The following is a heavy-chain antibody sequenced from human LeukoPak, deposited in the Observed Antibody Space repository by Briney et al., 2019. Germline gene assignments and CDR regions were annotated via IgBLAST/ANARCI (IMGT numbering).Heavy chain of an antibody. CDR2: IYYSGST. D-gene: IGHD6-13*01. J-gene: IGHJ5*02. CDR3: ARDRGAAAGLNWFDP. CDR1: GGSISSSSYY. Sequence: SETLSLTCTVSGGSISSSSYYWGWIRQPPGKGLEWIGSIYYSGSTYYNPSLKSRVTISVDTSKNQFSLKLSSVTAAGTAVYYCARDRGAAAGLNWFDPWGQGTLVTVSS. V-gene: IGHV4-39*07.